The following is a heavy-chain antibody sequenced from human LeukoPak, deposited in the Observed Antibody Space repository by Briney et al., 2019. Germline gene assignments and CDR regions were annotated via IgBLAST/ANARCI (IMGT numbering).Heavy chain of an antibody. CDR3: ARGLGHSQPRSSSSSRMTIYYYYMDV. D-gene: IGHD6-6*01. Sequence: SETLSLTCTVSGDSISSYYWSWIRRPPGKGLEWISYISDSGISNCNPSLKSRVTMSLDTSKNQLSLKVNSVTAADTAVYYCARGLGHSQPRSSSSSRMTIYYYYMDVWGKGATVTVSS. CDR2: ISDSGIS. J-gene: IGHJ6*03. CDR1: GDSISSYY. V-gene: IGHV4-59*01.